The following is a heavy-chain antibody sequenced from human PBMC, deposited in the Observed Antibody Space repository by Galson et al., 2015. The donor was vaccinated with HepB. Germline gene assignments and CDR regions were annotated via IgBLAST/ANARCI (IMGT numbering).Heavy chain of an antibody. CDR1: GFTFSSYE. J-gene: IGHJ4*02. Sequence: SLRLSCAASGFTFSSYEMNWVRQAPGKGLEWVSYISSSGSTIYYADSVKGRFTISRDNAKNSLYLQMNSLRAEDTAVYYCAREDYDFWSGYSRASSLDYWGQGTLVTVSS. D-gene: IGHD3-3*01. CDR2: ISSSGSTI. CDR3: AREDYDFWSGYSRASSLDY. V-gene: IGHV3-48*03.